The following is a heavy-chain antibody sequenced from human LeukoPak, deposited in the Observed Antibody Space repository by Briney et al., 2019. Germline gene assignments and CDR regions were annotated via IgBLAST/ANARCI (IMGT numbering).Heavy chain of an antibody. CDR2: IYSGGSI. V-gene: IGHV3-53*04. D-gene: IGHD5/OR15-5a*01. CDR1: GFTVSDNY. J-gene: IGHJ4*02. CDR3: ASGSRFDY. Sequence: GGSLRLSCAASGFTVSDNYMSWVRQAPGKGLEWVSVIYSGGSIYYADSVKGRFTISRHNSKNTLYLQMNSLRTEDTAVYYCASGSRFDYWGQGILVTVSS.